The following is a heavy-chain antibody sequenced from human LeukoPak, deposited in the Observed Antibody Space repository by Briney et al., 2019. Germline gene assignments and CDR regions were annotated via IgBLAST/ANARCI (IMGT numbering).Heavy chain of an antibody. Sequence: GESLKIFCKGSGYSFTSYWIGWVRQMPGKGLEWMGIIYPGDSDTRYGPSFQGQVTISADKSISTAYLQWSSLKASDTAMYYCARLIGELSDAFDIWGQGTMVTVSS. CDR3: ARLIGELSDAFDI. J-gene: IGHJ3*02. V-gene: IGHV5-51*01. D-gene: IGHD1-26*01. CDR1: GYSFTSYW. CDR2: IYPGDSDT.